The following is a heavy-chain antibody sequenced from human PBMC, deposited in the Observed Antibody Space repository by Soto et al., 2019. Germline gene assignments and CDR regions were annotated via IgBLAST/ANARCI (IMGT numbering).Heavy chain of an antibody. CDR1: GGSISSGDYY. V-gene: IGHV4-30-4*01. CDR2: IYYSGST. D-gene: IGHD3-10*01. CDR3: ARMSGLLWFGELLSFDY. J-gene: IGHJ4*02. Sequence: QVQLQESGPGLVKPSQTLSLTCTVSGGSISSGDYYWSWIRQPPGKGLEWIGYIYYSGSTYYNPSLKRRVTISVDPSKNQFSLKLSSVTAADTAVYYCARMSGLLWFGELLSFDYWGQGTLVTVSS.